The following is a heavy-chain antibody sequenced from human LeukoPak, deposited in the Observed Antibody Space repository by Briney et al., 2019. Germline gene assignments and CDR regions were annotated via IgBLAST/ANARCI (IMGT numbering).Heavy chain of an antibody. V-gene: IGHV3-9*01. D-gene: IGHD6-19*01. Sequence: GGSLRLSCAASGFTFDDYVMHWVRQAPGKGLEWVSGISWNSGSIGYADSVKGRFTISRDNAKNSLYLQMNSLRAEDTALYYCAKDMALGGWAFDYWGQGTLVTVSS. CDR2: ISWNSGSI. J-gene: IGHJ4*02. CDR3: AKDMALGGWAFDY. CDR1: GFTFDDYV.